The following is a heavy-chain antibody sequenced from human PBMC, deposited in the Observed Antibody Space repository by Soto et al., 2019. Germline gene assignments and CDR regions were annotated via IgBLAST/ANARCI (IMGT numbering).Heavy chain of an antibody. CDR1: GGSISSSSYY. CDR3: ARPRSGYDLYYYYYIDV. J-gene: IGHJ6*03. V-gene: IGHV4-39*01. Sequence: SETLSLTCTVSGGSISSSSYYWGWIRQPPGKGLEWIGSIYYSGSTYYNPSLKSRGTISVDTSKNQFSLKLSSVTAADTAVYYCARPRSGYDLYYYYYIDVWGKGTTVTVSS. D-gene: IGHD5-12*01. CDR2: IYYSGST.